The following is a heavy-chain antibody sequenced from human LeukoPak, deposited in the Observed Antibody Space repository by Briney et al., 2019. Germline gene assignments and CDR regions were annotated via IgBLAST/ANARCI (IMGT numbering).Heavy chain of an antibody. Sequence: PSETLSLTCAVYGGSFSGYYWSWIRQPPGKGLEWIGEINHSGSTNYNPSLKSRVTISVDTSKNQFSLKLSSVTAADTAVYYCARGYSGWDYWGQGTLVTVSS. D-gene: IGHD6-19*01. CDR3: ARGYSGWDY. J-gene: IGHJ4*02. CDR1: GGSFSGYY. CDR2: INHSGST. V-gene: IGHV4-34*01.